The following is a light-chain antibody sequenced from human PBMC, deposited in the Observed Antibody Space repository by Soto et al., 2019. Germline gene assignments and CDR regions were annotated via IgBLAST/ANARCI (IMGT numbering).Light chain of an antibody. Sequence: QSVLTKPPSVSAAPGQRVTISCSGTSSNIGNNFVSWYQQLPGAAPRLLIYDNDKRPSGIPDRFSGSKSGTSATLGITGLQTGDEAHYYCGTWDSSLSPLVFGGGTKVTVL. CDR2: DND. CDR1: SSNIGNNF. CDR3: GTWDSSLSPLV. J-gene: IGLJ2*01. V-gene: IGLV1-51*01.